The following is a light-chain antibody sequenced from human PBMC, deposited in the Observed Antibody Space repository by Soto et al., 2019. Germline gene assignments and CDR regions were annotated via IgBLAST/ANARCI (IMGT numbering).Light chain of an antibody. J-gene: IGLJ1*01. Sequence: QPVLTQSPSASASLGASVKLTCTLSSGHSSYAIAWHQQQPEKGPRYLMKLNNDGSHSKGGGIPDRFSGSSSGAERYLTISSLQSEDEADYYCQTWGTGPFVFGTGTQLTVL. CDR2: LNNDGSH. V-gene: IGLV4-69*01. CDR1: SGHSSYA. CDR3: QTWGTGPFV.